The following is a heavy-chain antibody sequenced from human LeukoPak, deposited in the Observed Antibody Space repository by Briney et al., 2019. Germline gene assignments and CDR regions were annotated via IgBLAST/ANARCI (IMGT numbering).Heavy chain of an antibody. Sequence: GRSLRLSCAASGFTFSSYGMHWVRQAPGKGLEWVAVISYDGSNKYYADSVKGRFTISRDNSKNTLYLQMNSLRAEDTAVYYCAKRVDDFWSGYFYYYYGMDVWAKGPRSPSP. D-gene: IGHD3-3*01. CDR3: AKRVDDFWSGYFYYYYGMDV. V-gene: IGHV3-30*18. CDR2: ISYDGSNK. CDR1: GFTFSSYG. J-gene: IGHJ6*02.